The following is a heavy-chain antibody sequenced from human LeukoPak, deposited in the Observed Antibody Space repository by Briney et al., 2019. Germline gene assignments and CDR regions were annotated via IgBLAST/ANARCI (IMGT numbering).Heavy chain of an antibody. CDR3: ARDSSSSGYFSGAFDI. CDR2: IYPNSGGT. J-gene: IGHJ3*02. Sequence: ASVKVSCKASGYTFTGYYMHWVRQAPGQGLEWMGWIYPNSGGTKYAQKFQGRVTMTRDTSISTAYLELSRLRSDDTAVYYCARDSSSSGYFSGAFDIWGQGTMVTVSS. CDR1: GYTFTGYY. D-gene: IGHD3-22*01. V-gene: IGHV1-2*02.